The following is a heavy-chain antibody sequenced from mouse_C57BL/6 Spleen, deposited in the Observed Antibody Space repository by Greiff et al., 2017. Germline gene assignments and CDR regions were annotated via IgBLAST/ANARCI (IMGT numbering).Heavy chain of an antibody. CDR1: GYTFTSYW. V-gene: IGHV1-72*01. Sequence: QVQLQQPGAELVKPGASVKLSCKASGYTFTSYWMHWVKQRPGRGLEWIGRIDPNSGGTKYNEKFKSKATLTVDKPSSSACIQLSSLTSEDSAVYDCERQRPDDSNPYFDYWGQGTTLTVSS. CDR2: IDPNSGGT. CDR3: ERQRPDDSNPYFDY. J-gene: IGHJ2*01. D-gene: IGHD2-5*01.